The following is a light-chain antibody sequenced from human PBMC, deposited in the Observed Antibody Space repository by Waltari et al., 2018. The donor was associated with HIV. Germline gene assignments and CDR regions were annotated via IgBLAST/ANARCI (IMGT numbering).Light chain of an antibody. CDR3: QVWDNNNAV. CDR2: QDS. CDR1: NLGDKY. V-gene: IGLV3-1*01. Sequence: SYELTQPPSMSVSPGQTASITCSGDNLGDKYVCWYQQRPGQSPVMVMYQDSERPSGVPERFSGSISGNTASLTISGTQPLDEADYYCQVWDNNNAVFGGGTKLTVL. J-gene: IGLJ2*01.